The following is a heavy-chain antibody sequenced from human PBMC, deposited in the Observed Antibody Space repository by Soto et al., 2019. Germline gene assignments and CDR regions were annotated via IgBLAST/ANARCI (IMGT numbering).Heavy chain of an antibody. CDR1: GGSISSSSYY. J-gene: IGHJ4*02. Sequence: SETLSLTCTVSGGSISSSSYYWGWIRQPPGKGLEWIGSIYYSGSTYYNPSLKSRVTISVDTSKNQFSLKLSSVTAADTAVYYCARDAAVFTMVRGVIGDFDYWGQGTLVTVSS. CDR2: IYYSGST. D-gene: IGHD3-10*01. CDR3: ARDAAVFTMVRGVIGDFDY. V-gene: IGHV4-39*02.